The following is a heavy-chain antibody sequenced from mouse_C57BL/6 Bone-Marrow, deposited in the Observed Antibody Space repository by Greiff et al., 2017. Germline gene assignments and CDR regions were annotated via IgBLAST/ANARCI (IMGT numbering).Heavy chain of an antibody. V-gene: IGHV1-80*01. Sequence: VKLMESGAELVKPGASVKISCTASGYAFSSYWMNWVKQRPGKGLEWIGQIYPGDGDTNYNGKFKGKATLTADKSSSTAYMQLSSLTSEDSAVYFCFAYRGMWYWGQGTSVTVSS. D-gene: IGHD2-10*01. CDR3: FAYRGMWY. CDR2: IYPGDGDT. CDR1: GYAFSSYW. J-gene: IGHJ4*01.